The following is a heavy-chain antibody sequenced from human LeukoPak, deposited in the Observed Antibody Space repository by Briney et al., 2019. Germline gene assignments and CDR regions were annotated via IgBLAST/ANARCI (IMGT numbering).Heavy chain of an antibody. Sequence: PGRSLRLSCAASGFTFSSYGMHWVRQAPGKGLEWVAVIWNDGSNKYYADSVKGRFTISRDNSKNTLYLQVNSLRAEDTAVYYCARVSNYYYMDVWGKGTTVTVSS. CDR1: GFTFSSYG. V-gene: IGHV3-33*01. CDR2: IWNDGSNK. CDR3: ARVSNYYYMDV. J-gene: IGHJ6*03.